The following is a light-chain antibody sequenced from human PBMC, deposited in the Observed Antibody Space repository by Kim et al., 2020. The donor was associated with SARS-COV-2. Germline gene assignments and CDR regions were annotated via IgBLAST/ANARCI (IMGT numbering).Light chain of an antibody. V-gene: IGKV3-20*01. J-gene: IGKJ1*01. CDR3: QQYGSSVWA. CDR2: GAS. Sequence: SPGERVTRACRARQSVNSRYLAWYQQKPGQAPRLLVYGASSRATGIADRFSGSGSGTDFTLTISRLEAEDSAVYYCQQYGSSVWAFGQGTKVDIK. CDR1: QSVNSRY.